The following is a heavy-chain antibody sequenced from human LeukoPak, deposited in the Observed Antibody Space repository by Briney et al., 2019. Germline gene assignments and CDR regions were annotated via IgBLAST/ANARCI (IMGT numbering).Heavy chain of an antibody. CDR1: GDSISNHY. Sequence: PSETLSLTCTVSGDSISNHYWNWIRQPPGKGLEWIGYVFSSGSTDYIPSLKSRVTISLDTSRNLFSLSLTSVTAADTAVYYCGRHFGGSSGSFYTDYWGQGTLVTVSS. J-gene: IGHJ4*02. V-gene: IGHV4-59*08. D-gene: IGHD3-10*01. CDR2: VFSSGST. CDR3: GRHFGGSSGSFYTDY.